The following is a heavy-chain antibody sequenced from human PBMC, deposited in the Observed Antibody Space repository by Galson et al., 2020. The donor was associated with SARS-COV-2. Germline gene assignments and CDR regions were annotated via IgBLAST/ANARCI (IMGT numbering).Heavy chain of an antibody. CDR2: IYPGDSDT. Sequence: GESLKISCQGSGYSFTNLWIGCVRQKPGEGLEWTGTIYPGDSDTRYSPSFQGQVTISADKSISTAYLQWSRLKAWDTAIYYCATLTGGYDPYYFDCWGQGTLVTVSS. CDR3: ATLTGGYDPYYFDC. V-gene: IGHV5-51*01. J-gene: IGHJ4*02. D-gene: IGHD5-12*01. CDR1: GYSFTNLW.